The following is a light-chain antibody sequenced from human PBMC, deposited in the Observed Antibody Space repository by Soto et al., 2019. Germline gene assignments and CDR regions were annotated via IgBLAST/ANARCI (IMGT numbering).Light chain of an antibody. CDR2: ANK. CDR3: SSFTNTYSYV. Sequence: QSVLTQPPSVSGAPGQRVTISCTGSSSNIGAPYDVHWYQQLPGTAPKLLIYANKNRPSGVPDRFSGSKSGTSASLAITGLQAEDEADYYCSSFTNTYSYVFGTGTKLTVL. CDR1: SSNIGAPYD. J-gene: IGLJ1*01. V-gene: IGLV1-40*01.